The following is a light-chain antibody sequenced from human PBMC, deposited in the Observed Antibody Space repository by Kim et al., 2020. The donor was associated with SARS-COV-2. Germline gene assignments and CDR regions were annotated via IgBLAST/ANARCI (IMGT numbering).Light chain of an antibody. CDR1: QSVSVD. V-gene: IGKV3-11*01. Sequence: EIVLTQSPATLSLSPGERATLSCRASQSVSVDLAWYQQKSGQPPRLLIHDAVNRATGIPARFSGRGSETDFTLTIGGLEPEDAAIYYCQQRSSWPLTFGGGTKVDIK. CDR3: QQRSSWPLT. CDR2: DAV. J-gene: IGKJ4*01.